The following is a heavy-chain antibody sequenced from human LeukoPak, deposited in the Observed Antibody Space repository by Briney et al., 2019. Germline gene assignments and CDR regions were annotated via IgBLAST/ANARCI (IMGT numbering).Heavy chain of an antibody. Sequence: GGSLSLSCAASGFTFSSYSMNWVRQAPGKGLEWVSSISSGSSYIYYADSLKGRFTISRDNAKNSLYLQMNSLRADDTAVYYCARDCGGDCYSHYFDYWGQGTLVTVSS. V-gene: IGHV3-21*01. J-gene: IGHJ4*02. D-gene: IGHD2-21*02. CDR3: ARDCGGDCYSHYFDY. CDR1: GFTFSSYS. CDR2: ISSGSSYI.